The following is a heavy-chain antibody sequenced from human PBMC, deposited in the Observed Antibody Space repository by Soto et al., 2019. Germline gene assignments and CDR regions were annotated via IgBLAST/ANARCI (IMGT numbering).Heavy chain of an antibody. J-gene: IGHJ4*02. D-gene: IGHD6-13*01. V-gene: IGHV4-39*01. CDR1: GGSISSSSYY. CDR2: IYYSGST. Sequence: ETLSLTCTVSGGSISSSSYYWGWIRQPPGKGLEWIGSIYYSGSTYYNPSLKSRVTISVDTSKNQFSLKLSSVTAADTAVYYCALVAAAGDFDYWGQGTLVTVSS. CDR3: ALVAAAGDFDY.